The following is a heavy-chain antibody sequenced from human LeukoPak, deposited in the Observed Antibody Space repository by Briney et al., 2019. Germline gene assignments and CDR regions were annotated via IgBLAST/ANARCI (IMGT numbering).Heavy chain of an antibody. Sequence: GGSLRLSCAASGFTVSSNYMSWVRQAPGKGLEWVSVIYREGTTYYADSVKGRFTISRDNSKNTVYLQMNSLRAEDTAVFYCASSTEWEPIRDYWGPGTLVTVSS. D-gene: IGHD1-26*01. V-gene: IGHV3-53*01. CDR2: IYREGTT. J-gene: IGHJ4*02. CDR3: ASSTEWEPIRDY. CDR1: GFTVSSNY.